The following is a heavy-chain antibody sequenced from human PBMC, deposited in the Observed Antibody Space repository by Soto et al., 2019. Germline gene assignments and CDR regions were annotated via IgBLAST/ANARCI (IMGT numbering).Heavy chain of an antibody. CDR1: GFTFSSYE. Sequence: PGGSLRLSCAASGFTFSSYEMNWVRQAPGKGLEWVSYISSSGSTIYYADSVKGRFTISRDNAKNSLYLQMNSLRAEDTAVYYCARKPTSSIAARPGIYGMDVWGQGTTVTVSS. V-gene: IGHV3-48*03. CDR3: ARKPTSSIAARPGIYGMDV. D-gene: IGHD6-6*01. J-gene: IGHJ6*02. CDR2: ISSSGSTI.